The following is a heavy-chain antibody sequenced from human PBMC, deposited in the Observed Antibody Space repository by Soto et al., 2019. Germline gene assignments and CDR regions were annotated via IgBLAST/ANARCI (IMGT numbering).Heavy chain of an antibody. Sequence: GSLRLSCAASGFTFSSYGMHWVRQAPGKGLEWVAVISYDGSNKYYADSVKGRFTISRDNSKNTLYLQMNSLRAEDTAVYYCAKDLGRYYDSSGYGDYWGQGTLVTVSS. CDR1: GFTFSSYG. J-gene: IGHJ4*02. V-gene: IGHV3-30*18. D-gene: IGHD3-22*01. CDR3: AKDLGRYYDSSGYGDY. CDR2: ISYDGSNK.